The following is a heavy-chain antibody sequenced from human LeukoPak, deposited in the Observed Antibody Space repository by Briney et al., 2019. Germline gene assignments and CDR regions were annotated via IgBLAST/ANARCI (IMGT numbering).Heavy chain of an antibody. V-gene: IGHV1-46*01. CDR1: GYTFTSYY. CDR2: INPSGGST. D-gene: IGHD3-10*01. Sequence: GASVKVSCKASGYTFTSYYMHWVRQAPGQGLEWMGIINPSGGSTSYARKFQGRVTMTRDTSTSTVYMELSSLRSEDTAVYYCARAPYGSGSQNWFDPWGQGTLVTVSS. J-gene: IGHJ5*02. CDR3: ARAPYGSGSQNWFDP.